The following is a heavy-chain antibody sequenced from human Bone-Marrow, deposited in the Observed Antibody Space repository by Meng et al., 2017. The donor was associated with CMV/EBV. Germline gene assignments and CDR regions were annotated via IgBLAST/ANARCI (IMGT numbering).Heavy chain of an antibody. Sequence: GESLKISCAPSGFTFSDYYMSWIRQAPGKGLEWVSYISSSGSTIYYADSVKGRFTISRNNAKNSLYLQMNSLRAEDTAVYYCARNTAMAHYGMDVWGQGTTVTVSS. CDR1: GFTFSDYY. J-gene: IGHJ6*02. V-gene: IGHV3-11*01. CDR3: ARNTAMAHYGMDV. D-gene: IGHD5-18*01. CDR2: ISSSGSTI.